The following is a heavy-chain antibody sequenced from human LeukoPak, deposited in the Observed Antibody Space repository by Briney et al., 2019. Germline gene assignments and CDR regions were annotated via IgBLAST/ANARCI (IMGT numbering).Heavy chain of an antibody. CDR3: AREGISSSAY. Sequence: AVKVSCKASGYTLTGHFMHWLRQAPGQGLEWMGWINPNRGGTNYAERFQGRVTMTRDTSISTAYMELSRLTSDDTAVYFCAREGISSSAYWGEGTLVTVSS. CDR2: INPNRGGT. J-gene: IGHJ4*02. CDR1: GYTLTGHF. V-gene: IGHV1-2*02. D-gene: IGHD6-6*01.